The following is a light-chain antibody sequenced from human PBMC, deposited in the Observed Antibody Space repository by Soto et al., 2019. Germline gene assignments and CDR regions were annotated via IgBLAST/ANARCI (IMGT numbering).Light chain of an antibody. Sequence: EIVMTQSPGTLSLSPGERATLSCRASQSVSSSYLAWYQQKPGQAPRLLIYGASSRATGIPDGFSGSGSGTDFTLTISRLEPEDFGVYYCQQYGSSPTFGQGTRLEI. CDR3: QQYGSSPT. CDR1: QSVSSSY. V-gene: IGKV3-20*01. J-gene: IGKJ5*01. CDR2: GAS.